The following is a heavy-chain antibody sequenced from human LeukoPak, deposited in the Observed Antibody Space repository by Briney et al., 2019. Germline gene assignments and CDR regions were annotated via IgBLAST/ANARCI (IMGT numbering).Heavy chain of an antibody. CDR3: ARAITTVRTSDY. CDR1: GFTFSTYS. V-gene: IGHV3-48*04. J-gene: IGHJ4*02. D-gene: IGHD1-1*01. Sequence: PGGSLRLSCSASGFTFSTYSMIWVRQAPGKGLEWVSYIDRSSSTIYYADSVRGRFTISRDNAKNSLYLQMNSLRAEDTAVFYCARAITTVRTSDYWGQGTLVTVSS. CDR2: IDRSSSTI.